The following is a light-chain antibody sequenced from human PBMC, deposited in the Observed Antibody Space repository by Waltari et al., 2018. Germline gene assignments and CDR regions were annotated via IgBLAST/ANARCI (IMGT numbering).Light chain of an antibody. CDR3: QQYDSTPQT. Sequence: DIVMTQSPESLAVSLGERATINCKSSQSVLYSSNNKNPLAWYQQKPGQPPKLRIYWASTRESGVPDRFSGSGSGTDFTLTISSLQAEDVAVYYCQQYDSTPQTFGQGTKLEIK. J-gene: IGKJ2*01. CDR1: QSVLYSSNNKNP. V-gene: IGKV4-1*01. CDR2: WAS.